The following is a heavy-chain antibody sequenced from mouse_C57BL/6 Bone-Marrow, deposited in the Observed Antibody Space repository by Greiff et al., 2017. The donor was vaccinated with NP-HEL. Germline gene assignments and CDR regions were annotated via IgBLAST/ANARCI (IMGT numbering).Heavy chain of an antibody. CDR2: MDPENGDT. Sequence: VQLQQSGAELVRPGASVKLSCTASGFNIKDDYMHWVKQRPEQGLEGSGWMDPENGDTESASKFQGKATITADTSSNTAYLQLSSLTSEDTAVYYCTTSITTVVARWGQGTTLTVSS. CDR3: TTSITTVVAR. CDR1: GFNIKDDY. J-gene: IGHJ2*01. D-gene: IGHD1-1*01. V-gene: IGHV14-4*01.